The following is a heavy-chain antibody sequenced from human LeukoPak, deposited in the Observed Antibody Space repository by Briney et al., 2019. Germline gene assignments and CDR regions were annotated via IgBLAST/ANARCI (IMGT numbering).Heavy chain of an antibody. CDR3: AIPGYYYDSSGYYYADY. V-gene: IGHV1-69*05. J-gene: IGHJ4*02. CDR2: IIPIFGTA. CDR1: VGTFSSYA. Sequence: GSSVKVSCKASVGTFSSYAISWVRQAPGQGLEWMGRIIPIFGTANYAQKFQGRVTITTDESTSTAYMELSSLRSEDTAVYYCAIPGYYYDSSGYYYADYWGQGTLVTVSS. D-gene: IGHD3-22*01.